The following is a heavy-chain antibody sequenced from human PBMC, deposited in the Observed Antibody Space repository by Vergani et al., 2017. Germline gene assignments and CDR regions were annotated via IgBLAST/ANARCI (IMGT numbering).Heavy chain of an antibody. V-gene: IGHV1-69*06. CDR1: GGTFSSYA. D-gene: IGHD6-13*01. CDR3: ARDSHEAAAGTGWFDP. Sequence: QVQLVQSGAEVKKPGSSVKVSCKASGGTFSSYAISWVRQAPGQGLEWMGGIIPIFGTANYAQNFQGRVTITADKSTSTAYMELSSLRSEDTAVYYWARDSHEAAAGTGWFDPWGQGTLVTVSS. CDR2: IIPIFGTA. J-gene: IGHJ5*02.